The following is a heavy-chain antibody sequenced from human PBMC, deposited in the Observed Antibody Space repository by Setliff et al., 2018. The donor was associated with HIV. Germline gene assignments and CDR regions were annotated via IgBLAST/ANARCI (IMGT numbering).Heavy chain of an antibody. Sequence: SETLSLTCTVSGGSITTSNYYWGWIRQPPGKGLAWIGSIYYSGSTYYDPSLKSRVTISIDSTKNQISLKLNFVTAADTAVYYCARHVDIVAPFDFWGQGTLVTVSS. V-gene: IGHV4-39*01. J-gene: IGHJ4*02. CDR3: ARHVDIVAPFDF. CDR2: IYYSGST. D-gene: IGHD5-12*01. CDR1: GGSITTSNYY.